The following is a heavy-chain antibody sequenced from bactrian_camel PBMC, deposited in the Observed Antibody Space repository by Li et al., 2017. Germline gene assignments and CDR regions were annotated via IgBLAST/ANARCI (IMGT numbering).Heavy chain of an antibody. CDR2: IRSDGMT. D-gene: IGHD6*01. J-gene: IGHJ6*01. Sequence: HVQLVESGGGSVQAGGSLRLSCAVSGFTYNRYRMGWFRQAPGKEREEVATIRSDGMTSYADSVKGRFTISKDNAKNTLYLQMNSLKPEDTAMYYCAADVGTVVAGITFRDFGYWGQGTQVTVS. CDR3: AADVGTVVAGITFRDFGY. CDR1: GFTYNRYR. V-gene: IGHV3S55*01.